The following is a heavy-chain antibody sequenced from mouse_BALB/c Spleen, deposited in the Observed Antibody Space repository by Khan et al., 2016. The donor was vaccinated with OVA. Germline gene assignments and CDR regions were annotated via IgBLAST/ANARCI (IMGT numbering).Heavy chain of an antibody. J-gene: IGHJ1*01. D-gene: IGHD2-1*01. CDR3: ARQIYPGYFDV. V-gene: IGHV2-6-1*01. Sequence: QVQLKESGPGLVAPSQNLSITCTISGCSLTNYGIHWVRQPPGKGLEWLVVIWSDGRAAYNSALKSRLSIIKDNSKSQVFLKMDSLQTDDTAMYYCARQIYPGYFDVWGAGTTVTVSS. CDR2: IWSDGRA. CDR1: GCSLTNYG.